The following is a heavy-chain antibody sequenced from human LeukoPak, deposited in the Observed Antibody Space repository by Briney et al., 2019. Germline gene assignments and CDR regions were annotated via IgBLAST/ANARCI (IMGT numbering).Heavy chain of an antibody. V-gene: IGHV3-23*01. CDR1: GFTFSSYA. D-gene: IGHD5-18*01. CDR3: AREGYSYGYYYYYYMDV. CDR2: ISGSGGST. Sequence: GGSLRLSCAASGFTFSSYAMSWVRQAPGKGLEWVSAISGSGGSTYYADSVKGRFTISRDNAKNSLYLQMNSLRAEDTAVYYCAREGYSYGYYYYYYMDVWGKGTTVTVSS. J-gene: IGHJ6*03.